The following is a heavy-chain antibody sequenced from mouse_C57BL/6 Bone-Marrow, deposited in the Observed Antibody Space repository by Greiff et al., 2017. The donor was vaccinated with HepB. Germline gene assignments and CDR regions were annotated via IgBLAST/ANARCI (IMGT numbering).Heavy chain of an antibody. CDR1: GYTFTEYT. CDR3: ARHGRTYYGSGFAD. CDR2: FYPGSGSI. J-gene: IGHJ3*01. Sequence: QVQLQQSGAELVKPGASVKLSCKASGYTFTEYTIPWVKQRSGQGLGWIGWFYPGSGSIKYNEKFKDKATLTADKSSSTAYMELSRVTSEDSAVYFCARHGRTYYGSGFADWGQGTLVTVSA. D-gene: IGHD1-1*01. V-gene: IGHV1-62-2*01.